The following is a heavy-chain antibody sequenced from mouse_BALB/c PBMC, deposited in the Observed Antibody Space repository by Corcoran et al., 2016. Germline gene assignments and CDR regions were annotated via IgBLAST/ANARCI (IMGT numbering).Heavy chain of an antibody. CDR1: GFSLSTYGMG. V-gene: IGHV8-12*01. CDR2: IYWDDAK. CDR3: ARSLTTGWLAY. J-gene: IGHJ3*01. D-gene: IGHD1-1*01. Sequence: QVTLKESGPGIFQPSQPLSLTCSFSGFSLSTYGMGVSWIRQPSGRGLEWLAHIYWDDAKRYNPSLKSRLTLSKDTSRNQVFLKITSVDTADSATYYCARSLTTGWLAYGGQGTLVTVSA.